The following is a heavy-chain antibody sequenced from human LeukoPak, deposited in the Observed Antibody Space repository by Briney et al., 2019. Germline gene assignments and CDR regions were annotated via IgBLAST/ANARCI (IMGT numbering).Heavy chain of an antibody. CDR1: GSTLSNYW. Sequence: GESLRISCQGSGSTLSNYWINWVRQMPGQGLEWMGKIDPSDSSTIYSPSFEGHVTMTVDKSTDTAYLQWSGLKASDTAMYYCTRRCSVLMTPLSAVCAFDFWGQGTVVTVSS. J-gene: IGHJ3*01. CDR2: IDPSDSST. V-gene: IGHV5-10-1*01. D-gene: IGHD2-21*02. CDR3: TRRCSVLMTPLSAVCAFDF.